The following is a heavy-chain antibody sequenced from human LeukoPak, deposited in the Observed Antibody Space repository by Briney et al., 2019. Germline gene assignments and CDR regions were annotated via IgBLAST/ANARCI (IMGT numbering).Heavy chain of an antibody. CDR2: IYYDGSS. CDR3: AGHYDLLTGYLFAFFPY. D-gene: IGHD3-9*01. Sequence: SETLSLTCTVSGGSMSSYYWSWIRQPPGKGLEWIGYIYYDGSSSYNPSLRSRVTISVDTSKNQFSLKLGSVTAADTAVYYCAGHYDLLTGYLFAFFPYWGQGTLVTVSS. V-gene: IGHV4-59*08. CDR1: GGSMSSYY. J-gene: IGHJ4*02.